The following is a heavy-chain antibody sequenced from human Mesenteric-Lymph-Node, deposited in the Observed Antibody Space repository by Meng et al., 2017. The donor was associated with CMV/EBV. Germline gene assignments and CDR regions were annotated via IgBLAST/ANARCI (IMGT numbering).Heavy chain of an antibody. J-gene: IGHJ3*02. CDR2: INSDGRST. CDR1: GFTFSSYW. V-gene: IGHV3-74*01. CDR3: ARGGGYSYDAFDI. D-gene: IGHD1-26*01. Sequence: GESLKISCAASGFTFSSYWMHWVRQAPGQGLVWVSRINSDGRSTNYVDSVKGRFTISRDNAKNTLYLQMNSLRAEDTAVYYCARGGGYSYDAFDIWCQGTMVTVSS.